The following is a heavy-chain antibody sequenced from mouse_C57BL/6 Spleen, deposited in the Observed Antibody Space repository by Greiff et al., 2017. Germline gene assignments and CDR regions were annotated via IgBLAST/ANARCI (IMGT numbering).Heavy chain of an antibody. CDR1: GFTFTDYY. Sequence: EVQGVESGGGLVQPGGSLSLSCAASGFTFTDYYMSWVRQPPGKALEWLGFIRNKANGYTTAYTASVQVRFTISRDNSQSILYLQMNALRAEDSATYYCARYFDFDSSYTFAYWGQGTLVTVSA. D-gene: IGHD1-1*01. CDR3: ARYFDFDSSYTFAY. CDR2: IRNKANGYTT. V-gene: IGHV7-3*01. J-gene: IGHJ3*01.